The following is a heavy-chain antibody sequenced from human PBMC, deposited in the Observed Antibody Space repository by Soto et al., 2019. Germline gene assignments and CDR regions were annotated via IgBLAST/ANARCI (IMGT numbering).Heavy chain of an antibody. D-gene: IGHD3-22*01. Sequence: QVQLLQSGAEVKEPGASVRVSCKASGYTFNNYAVSWVRQAPGQGLEWMGWYNPVIAYGQSAKKFQGRVSMTTDTSTNKAYMELKSLRSDDRAVYYCARNSSDFYGWLDPWSQGTLVTISS. CDR3: ARNSSDFYGWLDP. V-gene: IGHV1-18*04. J-gene: IGHJ5*02. CDR2: YNPVIAYG. CDR1: GYTFNNYA.